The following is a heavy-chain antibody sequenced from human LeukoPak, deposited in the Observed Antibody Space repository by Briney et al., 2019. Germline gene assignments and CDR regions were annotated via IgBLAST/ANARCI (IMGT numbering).Heavy chain of an antibody. CDR1: DDSISNNRYF. CDR2: INYSGRT. J-gene: IGHJ4*02. D-gene: IGHD1-26*01. CDR3: ARDIDDVGALLDF. Sequence: SETQSLTCTISDDSISNNRYFWTWIRQPPGKGLEWIGSINYSGRTYYNPSLKSRLTMSVDTAKRQFSLKLISVTAADTAVYYCARDIDDVGALLDFWGQGTLVTVSS. V-gene: IGHV4-39*07.